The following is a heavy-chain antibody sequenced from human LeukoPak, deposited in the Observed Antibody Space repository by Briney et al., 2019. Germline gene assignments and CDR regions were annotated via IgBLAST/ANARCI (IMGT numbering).Heavy chain of an antibody. D-gene: IGHD6-19*01. V-gene: IGHV3-30-3*01. CDR1: GFIFNNYA. CDR3: ARAREAEAVDY. CDR2: ISYDGSNK. Sequence: GGSLRLSCVGSGFIFNNYAIHWVRQAPGKGLEWVAVISYDGSNKYYADSVKGRFTISRDNSKNTLYLQMNSLRAEDTAVYYCARAREAEAVDYWGHGILVTVSS. J-gene: IGHJ4*01.